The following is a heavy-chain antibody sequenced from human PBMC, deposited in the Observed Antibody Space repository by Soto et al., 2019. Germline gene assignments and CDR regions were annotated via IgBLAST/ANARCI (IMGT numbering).Heavy chain of an antibody. J-gene: IGHJ6*01. CDR1: GYTFTSYG. V-gene: IGHV1-18*01. D-gene: IGHD2-15*01. CDR3: ARRRGGGYCSPCLRARLPSYPYYATVV. CDR2: ISAYNGNT. Sequence: ASVKVSCKASGYTFTSYGISWVRQAPGQGLEWMGWISAYNGNTNYAQKLQGRVTMTTDTSTSTAYMELRSLRSDDTAVYYCARRRGGGYCSPCLRARLPSYPYYATVV.